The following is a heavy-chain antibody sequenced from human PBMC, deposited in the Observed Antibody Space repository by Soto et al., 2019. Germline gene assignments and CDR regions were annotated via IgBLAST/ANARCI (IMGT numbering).Heavy chain of an antibody. V-gene: IGHV3-11*01. CDR2: ISSSGSTI. J-gene: IGHJ3*02. Sequence: QVQLVESGGGLVKPGGSLRLSCAASGFTFSDYYMSWIRQAPGKGLEWVSYISSSGSTIYYADSVKGRFTISRDNAKNSLYLQMNSLRAEDTAVYYCAANWPVHKYDFWSGYLDAFDIWGQGTMVTVSS. CDR3: AANWPVHKYDFWSGYLDAFDI. D-gene: IGHD3-3*01. CDR1: GFTFSDYY.